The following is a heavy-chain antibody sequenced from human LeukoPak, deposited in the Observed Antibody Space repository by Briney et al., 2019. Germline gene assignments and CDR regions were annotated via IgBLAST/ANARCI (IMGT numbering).Heavy chain of an antibody. V-gene: IGHV3-33*01. D-gene: IGHD3-9*01. J-gene: IGHJ3*02. CDR2: IWNDGGNK. CDR1: GFTFRSYG. Sequence: GGSLRLSCAASGFTFRSYGMHWVRQAPGKGLEWVAVIWNDGGNKYYADSVKGRFTISRDNSKNTLYLQMNSLRAEDTAVYYCARTYYDILTGHMEYDAFGMWGQGTMVTVSS. CDR3: ARTYYDILTGHMEYDAFGM.